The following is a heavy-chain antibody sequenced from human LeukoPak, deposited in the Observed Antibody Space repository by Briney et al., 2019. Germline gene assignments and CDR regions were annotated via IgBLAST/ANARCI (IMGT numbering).Heavy chain of an antibody. CDR2: ISVSSSSL. Sequence: GGSLRLSCAASGFTFSRYWMSWVRQAPGKGLEWVSSISVSSSSLYYADSVKGRFTISRDNAKNSLYLQMNSLRAEDTAVYYCAKSFRWFGEFSPFDYWGQGTLVTVSS. CDR1: GFTFSRYW. CDR3: AKSFRWFGEFSPFDY. J-gene: IGHJ4*02. D-gene: IGHD3-10*01. V-gene: IGHV3-21*01.